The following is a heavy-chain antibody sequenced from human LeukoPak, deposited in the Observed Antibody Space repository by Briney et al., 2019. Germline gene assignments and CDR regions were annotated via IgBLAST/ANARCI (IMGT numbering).Heavy chain of an antibody. Sequence: GGSLRLSCAASGFTFSSYGMHWVLQAPGKGLEWVAVISYDGNNKYYADSVKGRFTISRDNSKNTLYLQMNSLRPEDTAVYYCAKDLTYYYDISGSYYGYYFDYWGQGTLVTVSS. V-gene: IGHV3-30*18. J-gene: IGHJ4*02. D-gene: IGHD3-22*01. CDR2: ISYDGNNK. CDR3: AKDLTYYYDISGSYYGYYFDY. CDR1: GFTFSSYG.